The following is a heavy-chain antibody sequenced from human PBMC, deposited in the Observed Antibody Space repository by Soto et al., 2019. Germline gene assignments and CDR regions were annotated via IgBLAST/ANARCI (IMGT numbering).Heavy chain of an antibody. CDR1: GFTFSVYY. Sequence: QVQLVESGGGLVKPGGSLRLSCAASGFTFSVYYMSWIRQAPGKGLEWGSYISSSGSTIYYADSVKGRFTISRDNAKNSLYLQMNSLTAEDTAVYYFAIPYPNIDWFDPWGQGTLVTVSS. CDR2: ISSSGSTI. V-gene: IGHV3-11*01. D-gene: IGHD2-15*01. J-gene: IGHJ5*02. CDR3: AIPYPNIDWFDP.